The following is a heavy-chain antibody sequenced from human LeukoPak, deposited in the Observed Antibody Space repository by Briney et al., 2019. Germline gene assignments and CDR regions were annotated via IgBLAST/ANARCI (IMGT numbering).Heavy chain of an antibody. CDR2: IYHSGST. V-gene: IGHV4-4*02. CDR1: GGSISSSNW. CDR3: ARSSGTYPDFDS. Sequence: SETLSLTCAVSGGSISSSNWWSWVRQPPGKGLEWIGEIYHSGSTNNNPSLKSRVTISVDKSKNQFSLKLSSVTAADTAVYYCARSSGTYPDFDSWGQGTLVTVSS. D-gene: IGHD1-1*01. J-gene: IGHJ4*02.